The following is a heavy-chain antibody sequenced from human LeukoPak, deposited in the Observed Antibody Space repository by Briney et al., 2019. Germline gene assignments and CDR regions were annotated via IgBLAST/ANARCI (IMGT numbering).Heavy chain of an antibody. Sequence: QLGGSLRLSCAASGFTFSSYEMNWVRQAPGKGLEFVSHISSGRTVIYYADSVKGRFTISRDNAKNSLDLHMNSLRAEDTAVYYCARGIFDIWGQGTMVTLSS. CDR1: GFTFSSYE. J-gene: IGHJ3*02. CDR3: ARGIFDI. CDR2: ISSGRTVI. V-gene: IGHV3-48*03.